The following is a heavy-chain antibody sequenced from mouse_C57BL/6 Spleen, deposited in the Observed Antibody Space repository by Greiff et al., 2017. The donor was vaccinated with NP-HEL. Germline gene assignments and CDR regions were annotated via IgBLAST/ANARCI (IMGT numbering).Heavy chain of an antibody. V-gene: IGHV1-82*01. CDR2: IYPGDGDT. CDR1: GYAFSSSW. D-gene: IGHD1-1*01. J-gene: IGHJ2*01. CDR3: ARGGPYYGSRSFDY. Sequence: VKLQESGPELVKPGASVKISCKASGYAFSSSWMNWVKQRPGKGLEWIGRIYPGDGDTNYNGKFKGKATLTADKSSSTAYMQLSSLTSEDSAVYFCARGGPYYGSRSFDYWGQGTTRTVSS.